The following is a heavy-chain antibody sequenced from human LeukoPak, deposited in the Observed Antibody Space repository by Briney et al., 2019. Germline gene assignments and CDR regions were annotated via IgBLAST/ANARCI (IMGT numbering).Heavy chain of an antibody. CDR1: GYTFTSYD. J-gene: IGHJ6*02. CDR2: IIPIFGTA. Sequence: GASVKVSCKASGYTFTSYDINWVRQATGQGLEWMGGIIPIFGTANYAQKFQGRVTITADESTSTAYMELSSLRSEDTAVYYCARGSGGSPLYYGMDVWGQGTTVTVSS. V-gene: IGHV1-69*13. CDR3: ARGSGGSPLYYGMDV. D-gene: IGHD1-26*01.